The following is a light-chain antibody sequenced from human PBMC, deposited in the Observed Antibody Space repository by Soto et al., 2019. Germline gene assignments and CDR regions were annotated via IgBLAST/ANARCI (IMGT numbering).Light chain of an antibody. V-gene: IGLV4-69*01. CDR1: SGRTGYS. J-gene: IGLJ3*02. CDR2: VDSDGSH. CDR3: QTRGTGAV. Sequence: QLVLTQSPSASASLGASVKFTCTLSSGRTGYSIAWHQQQPEKGPRYLMKVDSDGSHTKGDGIPDRFSGSSSGAERYLIISSIQSEDEADYYCQTRGTGAVFGGGTKLTVL.